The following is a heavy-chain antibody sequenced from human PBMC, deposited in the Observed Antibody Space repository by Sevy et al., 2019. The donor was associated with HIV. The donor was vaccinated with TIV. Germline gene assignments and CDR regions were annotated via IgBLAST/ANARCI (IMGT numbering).Heavy chain of an antibody. CDR2: IYYSGIP. D-gene: IGHD3-10*01. Sequence: SETLSLTCTVSGDSVTSYYWSWIRQPPGKGLEWIGYIYYSGIPRYNTSLKSRVTISVDTSKNQFSLKMTSVTAADTAMYYCAKDPAGDYGLWGQGILVTVSS. CDR3: AKDPAGDYGL. V-gene: IGHV4-59*02. J-gene: IGHJ4*02. CDR1: GDSVTSYY.